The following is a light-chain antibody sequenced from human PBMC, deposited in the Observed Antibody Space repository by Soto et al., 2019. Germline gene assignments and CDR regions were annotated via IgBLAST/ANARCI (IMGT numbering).Light chain of an antibody. J-gene: IGLJ1*01. Sequence: SALTQPASVSGSPRQSITISCTGTGSDVGGYNYVSWYQQHPGKAPKLMIYGVTNRPSGVSNRFSGSKSGNTASLTISGLQAEDEADYYCSSYTSSSTLVFGTGTKVTVL. CDR1: GSDVGGYNY. CDR3: SSYTSSSTLV. V-gene: IGLV2-14*01. CDR2: GVT.